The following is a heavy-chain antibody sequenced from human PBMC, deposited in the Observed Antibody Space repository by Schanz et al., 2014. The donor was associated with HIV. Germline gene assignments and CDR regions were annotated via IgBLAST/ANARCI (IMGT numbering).Heavy chain of an antibody. CDR2: RSKDGRNK. D-gene: IGHD3-3*01. J-gene: IGHJ6*02. Sequence: QVQLVESGGGVVQPGRSLRLSCVASGFSFDSFGMHWVRQAPGKGLEWGEVRSKDGRNKKFANSVKGRFTISRDNSKNTVYLQAKSLRPEDTAVYFCTRGRFLERGGMDVWGQGTAVTVSS. CDR3: TRGRFLERGGMDV. V-gene: IGHV3-30*03. CDR1: GFSFDSFG.